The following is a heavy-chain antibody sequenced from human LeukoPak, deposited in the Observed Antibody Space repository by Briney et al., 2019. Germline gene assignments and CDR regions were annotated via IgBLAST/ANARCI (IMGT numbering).Heavy chain of an antibody. CDR1: GYTFTSYG. CDR2: ISAYNGNT. CDR3: ARVGGVVVAAKIDY. Sequence: ASVKVSCKASGYTFTSYGISWVRQAPGQGHEWMGWISAYNGNTNYAQKLQGRVTMTTDTSTSTAYMELRSLRSDDTAVYYCARVGGVVVAAKIDYWGQGTLVTVSS. D-gene: IGHD2-15*01. V-gene: IGHV1-18*01. J-gene: IGHJ4*02.